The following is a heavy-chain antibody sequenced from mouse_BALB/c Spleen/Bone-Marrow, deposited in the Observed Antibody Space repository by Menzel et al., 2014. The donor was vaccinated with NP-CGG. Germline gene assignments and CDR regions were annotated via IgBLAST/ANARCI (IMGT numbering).Heavy chain of an antibody. Sequence: EVQLQESGAELVKPGASVKLSCTASGFNIKDTYMHWVKQRPEQGLEWIGRIDPANGNTKYDPKFQGKATITADTSSNTAYLHLSSLTSEDTAVYYCARYWYYGSSYAMDYWGQGTSVTVSS. J-gene: IGHJ4*01. D-gene: IGHD1-1*01. CDR1: GFNIKDTY. CDR2: IDPANGNT. CDR3: ARYWYYGSSYAMDY. V-gene: IGHV14-3*02.